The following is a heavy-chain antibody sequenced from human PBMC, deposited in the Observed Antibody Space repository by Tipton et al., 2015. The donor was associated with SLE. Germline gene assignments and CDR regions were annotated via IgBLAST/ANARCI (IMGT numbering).Heavy chain of an antibody. J-gene: IGHJ6*03. V-gene: IGHV4-61*02. CDR3: ARVPLVYYYYMDV. CDR2: VHPSGNT. CDR1: GGSIRSGDYY. Sequence: TLSLTCTVSGGSIRSGDYYWSWIRQPAGNVLEWIGRVHPSGNTNYNPSLQSRVTISVDTSKNQFSLRLSSVTAADTAVYYCARVPLVYYYYMDVWGKGTTVTVSS. D-gene: IGHD2-8*02.